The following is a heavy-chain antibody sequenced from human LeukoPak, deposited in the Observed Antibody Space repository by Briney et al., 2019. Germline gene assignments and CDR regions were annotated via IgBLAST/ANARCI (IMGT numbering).Heavy chain of an antibody. CDR3: ATRGYSSSAGGYYYYYMDV. CDR1: GGSISSGDYY. V-gene: IGHV4-30-4*08. J-gene: IGHJ6*03. Sequence: SETLSLTCTVSGGSISSGDYYWSWIRQPPGKGLEWIGYIYYSGSTYYNPSLKSRVTISVDTSKNQFSLKLSSVTAADTAVYYCATRGYSSSAGGYYYYYMDVWGKGTTVTVSS. D-gene: IGHD6-6*01. CDR2: IYYSGST.